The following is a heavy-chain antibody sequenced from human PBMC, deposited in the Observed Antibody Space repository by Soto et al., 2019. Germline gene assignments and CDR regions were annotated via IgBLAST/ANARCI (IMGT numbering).Heavy chain of an antibody. CDR2: ISSCANRI. J-gene: IGHJ5*02. CDR1: GFSFSDYY. V-gene: IGHV3-11*01. CDR3: ARGGSESSAYFPWFDP. Sequence: QVQLVESGGALVKPGGSLRLSCGASGFSFSDYYMSWIRQAPGKGLEWVSYISSCANRIYYADSVKGRFTISRDNANNSLFLQMNSLRDEDTAVYYCARGGSESSAYFPWFDPWGQGTLVTVSS. D-gene: IGHD3-22*01.